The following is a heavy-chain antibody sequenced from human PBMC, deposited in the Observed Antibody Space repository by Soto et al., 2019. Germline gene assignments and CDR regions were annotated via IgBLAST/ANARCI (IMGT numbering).Heavy chain of an antibody. J-gene: IGHJ5*02. D-gene: IGHD3-16*02. CDR1: GGSISSYY. CDR3: ARDSGDYDYVWGSYRSNWFDP. Sequence: QVQLQESGPGLVKPSETLSLTCTVSGGSISSYYWSWIRQPPGKGLEWIGYIYYSGSTNYTPSLKGRVTISVDASKNQFSLKLSSVTAADTAVYYCARDSGDYDYVWGSYRSNWFDPWGQGTLVTVSS. CDR2: IYYSGST. V-gene: IGHV4-59*01.